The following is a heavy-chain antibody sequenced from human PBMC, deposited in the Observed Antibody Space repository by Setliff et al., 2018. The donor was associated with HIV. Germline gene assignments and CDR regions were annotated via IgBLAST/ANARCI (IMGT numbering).Heavy chain of an antibody. CDR1: GGTFSSYA. CDR2: IIPIFGTA. D-gene: IGHD2-15*01. J-gene: IGHJ6*02. CDR3: AREGDCSGGSCYYYYGMDV. V-gene: IGHV1-69*05. Sequence: SVKVSCKASGGTFSSYAISWVRQALGQGLEWMGGIIPIFGTANYAQKFQGRVPITTDESTSTAYMELSSLRSEDTAVYYCAREGDCSGGSCYYYYGMDVWGQGTTVTVSS.